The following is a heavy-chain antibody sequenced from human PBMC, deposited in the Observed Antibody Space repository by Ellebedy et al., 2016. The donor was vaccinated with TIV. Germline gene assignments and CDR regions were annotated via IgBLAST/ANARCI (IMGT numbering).Heavy chain of an antibody. CDR1: GGSISSYY. CDR3: ARYTGVAANYFDY. CDR2: TYYSGST. Sequence: MPSETLSLTCTVPGGSISSYYWSWIRQPPGKGLEWIGSTYYSGSTNYKPSLKSRVTISVDTSKNQFSLKLSSVTAADTAVYYCARYTGVAANYFDYWGQGTLVTVSS. V-gene: IGHV4-59*01. D-gene: IGHD2-15*01. J-gene: IGHJ4*02.